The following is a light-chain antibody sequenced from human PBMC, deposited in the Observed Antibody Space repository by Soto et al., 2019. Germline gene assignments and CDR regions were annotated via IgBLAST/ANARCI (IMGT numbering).Light chain of an antibody. CDR3: QHYNSYSEA. CDR2: DIF. J-gene: IGKJ1*01. Sequence: EIVLTQSPGTLSLSPGERATLSCRASQSVSSSYLAWYQQKPGQAPRLVIYDIFTRATGVPTRISGSGSGTEFTLTISSLQPDDFATYYCQHYNSYSEAFGQGTKVDIK. V-gene: IGKV3-20*01. CDR1: QSVSSSY.